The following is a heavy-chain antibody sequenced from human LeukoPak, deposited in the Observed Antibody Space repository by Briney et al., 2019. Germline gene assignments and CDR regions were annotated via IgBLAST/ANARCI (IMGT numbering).Heavy chain of an antibody. CDR1: GYTFTSYG. D-gene: IGHD5-18*01. V-gene: IGHV1-18*01. CDR3: AKAPPRGYSYLFDP. CDR2: ISAYNGNT. Sequence: ASVKVSCKASGYTFTSYGISWVRQAPGQGLEWMGWISAYNGNTNYAQKLQGRVTMTTDTSTSTAYMELRSLRSDDQAVYYCAKAPPRGYSYLFDPWGQGTLVTVSS. J-gene: IGHJ5*02.